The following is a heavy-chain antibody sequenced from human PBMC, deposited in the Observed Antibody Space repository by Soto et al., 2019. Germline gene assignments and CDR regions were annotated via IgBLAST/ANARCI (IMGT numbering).Heavy chain of an antibody. CDR3: ARAATTVTTFLSSYWYFDL. CDR2: IYSGGST. J-gene: IGHJ2*01. V-gene: IGHV3-53*04. CDR1: GFTVSSNY. D-gene: IGHD4-17*01. Sequence: GGSLRLSCAASGFTVSSNYMSWVRQAPGKGLEWVSVIYSGGSTYYADSVKGRFTISRHNSKNTLYLQMNSLRAEDTAVYYCARAATTVTTFLSSYWYFDLWGRGTLVTVSS.